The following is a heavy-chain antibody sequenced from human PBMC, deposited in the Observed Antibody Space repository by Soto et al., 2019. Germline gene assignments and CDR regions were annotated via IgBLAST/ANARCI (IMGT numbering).Heavy chain of an antibody. D-gene: IGHD2-15*01. V-gene: IGHV3-74*01. Sequence: PGGSLRLSCAASGFTFSSYWRHWVRQAPGKGLVWVSRINSDGSSTIYADSVKGRFTISRDNAKNTLYLQMNSLRAEDTAVYYCARPTSLGGNPFDYWGQGTLVTVYS. CDR1: GFTFSSYW. CDR2: INSDGSST. J-gene: IGHJ4*02. CDR3: ARPTSLGGNPFDY.